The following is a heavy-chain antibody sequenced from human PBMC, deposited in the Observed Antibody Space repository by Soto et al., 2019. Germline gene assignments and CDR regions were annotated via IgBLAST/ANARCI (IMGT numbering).Heavy chain of an antibody. D-gene: IGHD3-16*01. Sequence: ASVKVSCKASGYTFANYGISWVRQAPGQGLEWMAWISGRNGNTNYAQRFQGRVTLTSDTSTSTVYMELRSLKSDDTAVYYCARDPWIGGTYNGMDVWGQGTTVTVSS. J-gene: IGHJ6*02. CDR2: ISGRNGNT. V-gene: IGHV1-18*01. CDR3: ARDPWIGGTYNGMDV. CDR1: GYTFANYG.